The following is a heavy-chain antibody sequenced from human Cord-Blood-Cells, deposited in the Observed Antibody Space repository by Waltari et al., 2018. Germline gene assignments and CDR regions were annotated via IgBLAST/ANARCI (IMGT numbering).Heavy chain of an antibody. CDR2: ISPVLGIA. J-gene: IGHJ5*02. D-gene: IGHD6-19*01. Sequence: QVQLVQSGAEVKKPGSSVKVSCKASGGTFSSYAISWVRQAPGQGLEWMGGISPVLGIANYAQKFQGRVTITSDESTSTAYMELSSLRSEDTAVYYCARGNSSGWYNWFDPWGQGTLVTVSS. V-gene: IGHV1-69*04. CDR1: GGTFSSYA. CDR3: ARGNSSGWYNWFDP.